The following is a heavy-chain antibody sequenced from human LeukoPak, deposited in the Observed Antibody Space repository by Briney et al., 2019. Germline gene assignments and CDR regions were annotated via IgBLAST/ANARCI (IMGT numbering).Heavy chain of an antibody. CDR1: GFTFSDYY. CDR3: AKVGLYNWFDP. D-gene: IGHD6-25*01. CDR2: ISGSGGST. J-gene: IGHJ5*02. Sequence: GGSLRLSCAASGFTFSDYYMSWVRQAPGKGLEWVSAISGSGGSTYYADSVKGRFTISRDNSKNTLYLQMNSLRAEDTAVYYCAKVGLYNWFDPWGQGTLVTVSS. V-gene: IGHV3-23*01.